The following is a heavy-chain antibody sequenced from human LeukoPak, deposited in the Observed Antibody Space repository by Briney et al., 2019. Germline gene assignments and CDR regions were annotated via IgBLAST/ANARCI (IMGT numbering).Heavy chain of an antibody. CDR3: ARGTGDSSGYYYSYYYYYMDV. CDR1: GYTFTGYY. V-gene: IGHV1-2*02. D-gene: IGHD3-22*01. CDR2: INPNSGGT. J-gene: IGHJ6*03. Sequence: ASVKVSCKASGYTFTGYYMHWVRQAPGQGLEWMGWINPNSGGTNYAQKFQGRVTMTRDTSISTAYMELSRLRSDDTAVYYCARGTGDSSGYYYSYYYYYMDVWGKGTTVTVSS.